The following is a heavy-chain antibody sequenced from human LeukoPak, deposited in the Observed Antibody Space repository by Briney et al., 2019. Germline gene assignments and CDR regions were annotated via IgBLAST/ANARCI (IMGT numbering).Heavy chain of an antibody. V-gene: IGHV3-23*01. CDR3: AKDPYCRGANCYQGLFDY. CDR2: ISGSGGST. CDR1: GFTFSSYA. D-gene: IGHD2-15*01. J-gene: IGHJ4*02. Sequence: GGSLRLSCAASGFTFSSYAMSWVRQAPGKGLDWVSGISGSGGSTYYADSVKGRFTISRDNSKNTLYLQMNSLRAEDSAVYYCAKDPYCRGANCYQGLFDYWGQGTLVTVSS.